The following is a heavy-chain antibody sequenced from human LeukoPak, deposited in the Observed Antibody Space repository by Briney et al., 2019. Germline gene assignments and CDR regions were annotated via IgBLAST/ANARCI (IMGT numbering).Heavy chain of an antibody. J-gene: IGHJ4*02. Sequence: SETLSLTCTVSGGSISSYYWSWIRQPPGKGLEWIGYIYYSGSTNYNPSLKSRVTLSVDTSKNQFSLKLSSVTAADTAVYYCARTDRSSGFDYWGQGTLVTVSS. CDR2: IYYSGST. CDR1: GGSISSYY. CDR3: ARTDRSSGFDY. V-gene: IGHV4-59*12.